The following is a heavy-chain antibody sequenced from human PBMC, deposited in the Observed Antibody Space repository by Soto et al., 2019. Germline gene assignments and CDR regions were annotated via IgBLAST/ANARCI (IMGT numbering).Heavy chain of an antibody. V-gene: IGHV5-51*01. CDR2: IYPSDSDT. Sequence: PXDSLTISRQVSGYTFTIYWIGLVRQMPGKGLEWMGIIYPSDSDTRYGPSFQGQVTISADQSINTAYLQWDSLEASDTAIYYCARPANTVADHFDLWGQGTPVTVSS. D-gene: IGHD4-17*01. CDR3: ARPANTVADHFDL. CDR1: GYTFTIYW. J-gene: IGHJ4*02.